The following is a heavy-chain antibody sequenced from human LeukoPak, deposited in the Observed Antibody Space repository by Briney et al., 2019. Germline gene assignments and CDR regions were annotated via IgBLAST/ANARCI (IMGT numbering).Heavy chain of an antibody. CDR1: GYTFTGYY. Sequence: ASVMVSCKASGYTFTGYYMHWVRQAPGQGLEWMGWINPNSGGTNYAQKFQGWVTMTRDTSISTAYMELSRLRSDDTAVYYCARERDLAVADAGAFDIWGQGTMVTVSS. V-gene: IGHV1-2*04. CDR2: INPNSGGT. CDR3: ARERDLAVADAGAFDI. J-gene: IGHJ3*02. D-gene: IGHD6-19*01.